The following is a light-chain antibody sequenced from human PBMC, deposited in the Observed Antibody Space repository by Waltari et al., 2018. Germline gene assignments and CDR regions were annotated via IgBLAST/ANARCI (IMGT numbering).Light chain of an antibody. CDR3: QQSYSTPLYS. V-gene: IGKV1-39*01. Sequence: IQMTQSPSSLSASVGDRVTITCRASQSISTSLNWYQQIPGKAPKLLIYVASTLQSGVPSRFSGSGSGTDFSLTISSLQPEDFATYYCQQSYSTPLYSFGQGTKLEIK. CDR2: VAS. J-gene: IGKJ2*01. CDR1: QSISTS.